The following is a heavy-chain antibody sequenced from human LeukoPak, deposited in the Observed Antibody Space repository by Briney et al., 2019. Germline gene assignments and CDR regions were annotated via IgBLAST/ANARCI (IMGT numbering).Heavy chain of an antibody. CDR2: INHSGST. CDR3: ARDGDYYDSSLDY. Sequence: SETLSLTCAVYGGSFSGYYWSWIRQPPGKGLEWIGEINHSGSTNYNPSLKSRVTISVDTSKNQFSLKLSSVTAADTAVYYCARDGDYYDSSLDYWGQGTLVTVSS. CDR1: GGSFSGYY. D-gene: IGHD3-22*01. V-gene: IGHV4-34*01. J-gene: IGHJ4*02.